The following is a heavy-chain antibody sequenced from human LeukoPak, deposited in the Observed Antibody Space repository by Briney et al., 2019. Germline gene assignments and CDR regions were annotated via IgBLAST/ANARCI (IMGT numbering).Heavy chain of an antibody. CDR1: GGSISSSSYY. Sequence: SETLSLTCTVSGGSISSSSYYWGWIRQPPGKGLEWIGSIYYSGSTYYNPSLKSRVTISVDTSKNQFSLKLSSVTAADTAVYYCARDVANELDYWGQGTLVTVSS. CDR2: IYYSGST. D-gene: IGHD1-1*01. CDR3: ARDVANELDY. V-gene: IGHV4-39*07. J-gene: IGHJ4*02.